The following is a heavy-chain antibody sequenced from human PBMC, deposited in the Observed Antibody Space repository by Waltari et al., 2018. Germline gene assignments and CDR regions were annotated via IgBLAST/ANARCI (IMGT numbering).Heavy chain of an antibody. Sequence: QVQLPQWGAGLLKPSETLSLTCPVYGGSFSGSYWTWIRRPPGKGLEWIGEINHSGSTNYNPSLKSRVTISVDTSKNQFSLKLSSVTAADTAVYYCARQEVGATEIDYFDYWGQGTLVTVSS. CDR1: GGSFSGSY. D-gene: IGHD1-26*01. CDR2: INHSGST. J-gene: IGHJ4*02. CDR3: ARQEVGATEIDYFDY. V-gene: IGHV4-34*01.